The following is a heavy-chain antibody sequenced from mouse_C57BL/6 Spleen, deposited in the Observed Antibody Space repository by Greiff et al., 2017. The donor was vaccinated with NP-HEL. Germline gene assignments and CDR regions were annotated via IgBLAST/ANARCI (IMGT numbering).Heavy chain of an antibody. CDR1: GYSITSGYY. J-gene: IGHJ2*01. CDR3: ARDGPRDYFDY. V-gene: IGHV3-6*01. CDR2: ISYDGSN. D-gene: IGHD2-10*02. Sequence: VQLQESGPGLVKPSQSLSLTCSVTGYSITSGYYWNWIRQFPGNKLEWMGYISYDGSNNYNPSLKNRISITRDTSKNQFFLKLNSVTTEDTATYYCARDGPRDYFDYWGQGTTLTVSS.